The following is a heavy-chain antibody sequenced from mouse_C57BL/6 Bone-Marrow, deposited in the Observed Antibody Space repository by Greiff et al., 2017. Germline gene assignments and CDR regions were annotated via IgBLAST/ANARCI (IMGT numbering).Heavy chain of an antibody. CDR3: ARGGLRAAWFAY. CDR1: GFTFSSYG. J-gene: IGHJ3*01. CDR2: ISSGGSYT. D-gene: IGHD1-1*01. V-gene: IGHV5-6*01. Sequence: EVKLMESGGDLVKPGGSLKLSCAASGFTFSSYGMSWVRQTPDKRLEWVATISSGGSYTYYPDSVKGRFTISRDNAKNTLYLQMSSLKSEDTAMYYCARGGLRAAWFAYGGQGTLVTVSA.